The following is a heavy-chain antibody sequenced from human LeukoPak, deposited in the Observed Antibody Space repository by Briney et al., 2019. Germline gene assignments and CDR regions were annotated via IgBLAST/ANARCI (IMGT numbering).Heavy chain of an antibody. J-gene: IGHJ4*02. CDR3: AKSLHYYDSSGLRGYFDY. D-gene: IGHD3-22*01. CDR2: ISGDGGST. Sequence: GGSLRLSCAASGFTFGDYAMHWVRQAPGKGLEWVSLISGDGGSTYYADSVKGRFTISRDNSKNSLYLQMNSLRTEDTALYYCAKSLHYYDSSGLRGYFDYWGQGTLVTVSS. V-gene: IGHV3-43*02. CDR1: GFTFGDYA.